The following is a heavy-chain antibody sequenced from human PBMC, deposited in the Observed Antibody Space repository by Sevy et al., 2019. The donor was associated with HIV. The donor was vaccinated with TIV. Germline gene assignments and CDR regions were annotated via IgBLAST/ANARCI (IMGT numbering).Heavy chain of an antibody. J-gene: IGHJ3*01. Sequence: GGSLRLSCAASEITLSNYAMTWVRQAPGRGLEWVSAISGSGGSTYYADSVKGRFTISRDNSKNTLSLQMHSLRVEDRAVYYCAKYRDVLVGDAFDLWGQGTMVTVSS. D-gene: IGHD2-8*02. CDR2: ISGSGGST. CDR1: EITLSNYA. V-gene: IGHV3-23*01. CDR3: AKYRDVLVGDAFDL.